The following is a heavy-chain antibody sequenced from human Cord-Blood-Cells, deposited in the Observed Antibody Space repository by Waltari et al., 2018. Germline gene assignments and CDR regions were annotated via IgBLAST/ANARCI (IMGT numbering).Heavy chain of an antibody. Sequence: QVQLVQSGAEVKKPGASVKVSCKASGYTFTGYYMHWVRQAPGQGLEWMGWINPNSGGTNYAQKFQGWVTMTRDTSISTAYMERSRLRADDTAVYYCAISYGSYYWFDPWGQGTLVTVSS. D-gene: IGHD1-26*01. J-gene: IGHJ5*02. CDR2: INPNSGGT. V-gene: IGHV1-2*04. CDR1: GYTFTGYY. CDR3: AISYGSYYWFDP.